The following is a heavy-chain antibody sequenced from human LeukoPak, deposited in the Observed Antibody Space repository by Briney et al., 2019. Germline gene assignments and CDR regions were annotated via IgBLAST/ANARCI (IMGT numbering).Heavy chain of an antibody. V-gene: IGHV1-24*01. CDR3: ATDRITIFGVVTMGY. CDR2: FDPEDGET. CDR1: GYTLTELS. D-gene: IGHD3-3*01. J-gene: IGHJ4*02. Sequence: ASVKVSCKVSGYTLTELSMHWVRQAPGKGLEWMGGFDPEDGETIYAQKFQGRVTMTEDTSTDTAYTELSSLRSEDTAVYYCATDRITIFGVVTMGYWGQGTLVTVSS.